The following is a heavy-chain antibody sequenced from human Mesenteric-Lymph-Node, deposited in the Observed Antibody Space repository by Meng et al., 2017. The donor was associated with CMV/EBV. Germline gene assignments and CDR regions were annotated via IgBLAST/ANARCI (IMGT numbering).Heavy chain of an antibody. CDR1: AFTFTNSA. V-gene: IGHV3-21*01. Sequence: GGSLRLSCAASAFTFTNSAMNWVRQAPGRGLVWVSCISSSGSDVYYADSLKGRFTISRDNAKNSLYLQMNSLRAEDTAVYYCARDGYYYDSSGPDYWGQGTLVTVSS. D-gene: IGHD3-22*01. J-gene: IGHJ4*02. CDR3: ARDGYYYDSSGPDY. CDR2: ISSSGSDV.